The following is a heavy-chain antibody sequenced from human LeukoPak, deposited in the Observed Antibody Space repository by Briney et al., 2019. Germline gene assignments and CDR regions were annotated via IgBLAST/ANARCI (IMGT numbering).Heavy chain of an antibody. Sequence: GGSLRLSCAASGFTFSSYAMSWVRQAPGKGLEWVSAISGSGGSTYYADSVKGRFTISRDNSKNTLYLQMNSLRAEDTAVYYCARSVTPATGMDVWGQGTTVTVSS. V-gene: IGHV3-23*01. CDR2: ISGSGGST. J-gene: IGHJ6*02. CDR3: ARSVTPATGMDV. CDR1: GFTFSSYA. D-gene: IGHD6-25*01.